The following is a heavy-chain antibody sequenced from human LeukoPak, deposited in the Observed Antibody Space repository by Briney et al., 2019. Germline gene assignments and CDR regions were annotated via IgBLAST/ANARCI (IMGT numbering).Heavy chain of an antibody. Sequence: ASVKVSYKTSGYSFNIYEINWVRQATGQGLEWMGWVNPNSGDTDYAQKFQGRLTMTRNTSISTAYMELSGRRLEDPAVYYCSRGPRFDPWGQGTQVPVSS. CDR3: SRGPRFDP. CDR2: VNPNSGDT. J-gene: IGHJ5*02. CDR1: GYSFNIYE. V-gene: IGHV1-8*01.